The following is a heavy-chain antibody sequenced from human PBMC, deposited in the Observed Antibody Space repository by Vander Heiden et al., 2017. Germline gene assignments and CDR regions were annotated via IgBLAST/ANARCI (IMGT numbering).Heavy chain of an antibody. CDR2: IAYDGSNK. V-gene: IGHV3-30*03. CDR1: GFTFSSSG. CDR3: AREYSSSWAGYYYGMDV. Sequence: QVQLVESGGGVVQPGRSLRLPCSASGFTFSSSGMHWVRQAPGKGLEWVEVIAYDGSNKYYADSVKGRFTISRDNSKNTLYLQMNSLRAEDTAVYYCAREYSSSWAGYYYGMDVWGQGTTVTVSS. J-gene: IGHJ6*02. D-gene: IGHD6-13*01.